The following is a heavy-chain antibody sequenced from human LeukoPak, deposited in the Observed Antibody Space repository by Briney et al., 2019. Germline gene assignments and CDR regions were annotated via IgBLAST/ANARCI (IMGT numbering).Heavy chain of an antibody. D-gene: IGHD4-17*01. J-gene: IGHJ6*02. V-gene: IGHV3-21*01. CDR3: ARLADYGRFYGMDV. CDR2: ISSSSSYI. Sequence: GGSLRLSCAASGFTFSSYSMNWVRQAPGKGLEWVSSISSSSSYIYYADSVKGRFTISRDNAKNSLYLQMNSPRAEDTAVYYCARLADYGRFYGMDVWGQGTTVTVSS. CDR1: GFTFSSYS.